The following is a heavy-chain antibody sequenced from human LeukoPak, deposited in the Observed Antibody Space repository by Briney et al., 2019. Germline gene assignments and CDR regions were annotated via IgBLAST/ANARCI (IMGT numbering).Heavy chain of an antibody. CDR3: FGLVPATPQHFQSYMDA. Sequence: GGSLRLSCAGSGFTFSRFSMNWVRQAPGKGLEWVSSISTSSRYIYYADSVKGRFTISRDNAKTSLYLEMNSLRVEDTAIYYCFGLVPATPQHFQSYMDAWGKGTTVTVSS. D-gene: IGHD2-21*02. CDR1: GFTFSRFS. J-gene: IGHJ6*03. V-gene: IGHV3-21*01. CDR2: ISTSSRYI.